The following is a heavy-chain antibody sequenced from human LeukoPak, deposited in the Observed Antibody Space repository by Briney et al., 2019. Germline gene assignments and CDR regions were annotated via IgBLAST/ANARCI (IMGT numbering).Heavy chain of an antibody. CDR3: ASHLENFFNSSGWAVGY. Sequence: LSLTCTVSGYSITSDYYLGWIRQSPRKGLEWVSYISSSGRTIHYADSVKGRFTISRDNAKNSLYLQMNSLRAEDTAVYYCASHLENFFNSSGWAVGYWGQGTLVTVSS. CDR1: GYSITSDYY. V-gene: IGHV3-11*04. J-gene: IGHJ4*02. D-gene: IGHD6-19*01. CDR2: ISSSGRTI.